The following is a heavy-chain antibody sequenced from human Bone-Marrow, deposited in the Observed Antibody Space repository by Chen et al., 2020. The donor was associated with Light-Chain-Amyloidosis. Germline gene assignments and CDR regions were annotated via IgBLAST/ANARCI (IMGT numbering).Heavy chain of an antibody. V-gene: IGHV5-51*01. D-gene: IGHD5-12*01. Sequence: EVQLEQSGPEVKKPGESLKISCKGSGYTFPNYWIGWVRQMPGKGLEWMGVIYPDDSDARYSPSFEGQVTISADKSITTAYVKWRSLKASDTAMYYCARRRDGYNFDYWGQGTLVTVSS. J-gene: IGHJ4*02. CDR3: ARRRDGYNFDY. CDR2: IYPDDSDA. CDR1: GYTFPNYW.